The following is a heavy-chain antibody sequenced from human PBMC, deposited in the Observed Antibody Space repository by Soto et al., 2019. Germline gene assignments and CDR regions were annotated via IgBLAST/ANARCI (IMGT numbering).Heavy chain of an antibody. V-gene: IGHV4-30-4*01. J-gene: IGHJ6*02. Sequence: PSETLSLTCTVSGGSISSGDYYWSWIRQPPGKGLEWIGYIYYSGSTYYNPSLKSRVTLSVDTSKKQFSLKLTSVTAADTAVYYCARFSNNWFQTEGMDVWGQGTTVTVSS. D-gene: IGHD1-1*01. CDR3: ARFSNNWFQTEGMDV. CDR1: GGSISSGDYY. CDR2: IYYSGST.